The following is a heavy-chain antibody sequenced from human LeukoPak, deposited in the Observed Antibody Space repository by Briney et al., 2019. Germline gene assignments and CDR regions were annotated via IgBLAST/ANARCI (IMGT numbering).Heavy chain of an antibody. Sequence: PGGPPRLSCAAPGFTFSRYALSWGRQAPVKVPHWVSAISGSGGSTYYADSVKGRFTISRDNSKSTLYLQMNSLRAEDTAVYYCTKAPTVTTFGYWGQGTLVTVSS. V-gene: IGHV3-23*01. D-gene: IGHD4-11*01. J-gene: IGHJ4*02. CDR1: GFTFSRYA. CDR3: TKAPTVTTFGY. CDR2: ISGSGGST.